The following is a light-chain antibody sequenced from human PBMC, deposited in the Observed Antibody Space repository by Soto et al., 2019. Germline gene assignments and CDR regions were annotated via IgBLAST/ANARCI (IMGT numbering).Light chain of an antibody. J-gene: IGKJ1*01. V-gene: IGKV3D-7*01. CDR1: QTVSRMY. CDR3: HQDFNLPWT. CDR2: GTS. Sequence: IVLTQSPVTLSFSPWDIATLSCRSSQTVSRMYLSWFQQRPGQAPRLLIYGTSTRATGIPVRFSGSGSGTDFTLTISSLQPEDFAVYFCHQDFNLPWTFGQGTKVDI.